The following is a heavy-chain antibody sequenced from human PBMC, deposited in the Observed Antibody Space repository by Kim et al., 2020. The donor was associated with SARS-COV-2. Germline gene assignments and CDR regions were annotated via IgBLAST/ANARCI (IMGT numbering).Heavy chain of an antibody. J-gene: IGHJ5*02. D-gene: IGHD1-1*01. Sequence: TTFYKPSLKSPVTISVDTSKNQFFLRMKSVTAADTAVYFCARRGKSRWFDPWGQGTLVTVSS. CDR3: ARRGKSRWFDP. CDR2: TT. V-gene: IGHV4-39*01.